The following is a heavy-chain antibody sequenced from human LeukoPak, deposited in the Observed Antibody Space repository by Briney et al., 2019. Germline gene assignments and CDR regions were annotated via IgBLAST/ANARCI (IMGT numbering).Heavy chain of an antibody. CDR1: GFTFSSYS. Sequence: GGSLRLSCVASGFTFSSYSMNWVRQAPGKGLEWVSSISSSSYIYYADSVKGRFTISRDNAKNSLYLQMNSLRAEDTAVYYCARGGDYGDYSPSYWGQGTLVTVSS. J-gene: IGHJ4*02. CDR2: ISSSSYI. CDR3: ARGGDYGDYSPSY. D-gene: IGHD4-17*01. V-gene: IGHV3-21*01.